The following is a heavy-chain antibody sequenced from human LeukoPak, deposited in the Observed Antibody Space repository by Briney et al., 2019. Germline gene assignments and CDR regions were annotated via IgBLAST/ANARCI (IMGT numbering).Heavy chain of an antibody. V-gene: IGHV4-61*02. CDR1: GGSISSGSYY. CDR2: IYTSGST. Sequence: PSQTLSLTCTVSGGSISSGSYYWSWIRQPAGKGLEWIGRIYTSGSTNYNPSLKSRVTISVDTSKNQFSLKLSSVTAADTAVYYCARSTMVRGVTLGWWFDPWGQGTLVTVSS. CDR3: ARSTMVRGVTLGWWFDP. J-gene: IGHJ5*02. D-gene: IGHD3-10*01.